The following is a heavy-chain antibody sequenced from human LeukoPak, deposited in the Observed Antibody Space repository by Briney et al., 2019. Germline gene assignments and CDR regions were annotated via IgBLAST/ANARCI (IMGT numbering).Heavy chain of an antibody. J-gene: IGHJ4*02. D-gene: IGHD1-26*01. CDR3: ARGEYSGNYDC. V-gene: IGHV4-4*07. Sequence: SETLSLTCTVSGGSISSYYWSWIRQPAGKGLEWIGRIYTSGGPDYNPSLKSRVTMSVDTSKNQFSLKLSSVTAADTAVYYCARGEYSGNYDCWGQGTLVTVSS. CDR1: GGSISSYY. CDR2: IYTSGGP.